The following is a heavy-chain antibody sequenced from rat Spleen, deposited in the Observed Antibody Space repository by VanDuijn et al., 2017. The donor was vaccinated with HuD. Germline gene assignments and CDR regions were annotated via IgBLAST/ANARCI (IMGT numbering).Heavy chain of an antibody. V-gene: IGHV5-22*01. CDR1: GFTFSDYY. J-gene: IGHJ4*01. Sequence: EVQLVESGGGLVQPGRSLKLSCAASGFTFSDYYMAWVRQAPKKGLEWVASLTYEGISTYYGDSVKGRFTISRDKAKSTLYLQMNSLRSEDTATYYCARHGGGRTYVMDAWGQGASVTVSS. CDR2: LTYEGIST. D-gene: IGHD4-3*01. CDR3: ARHGGGRTYVMDA.